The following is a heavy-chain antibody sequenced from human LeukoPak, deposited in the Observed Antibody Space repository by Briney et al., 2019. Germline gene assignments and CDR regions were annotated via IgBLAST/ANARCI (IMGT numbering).Heavy chain of an antibody. D-gene: IGHD3-10*01. CDR1: GYTFTGYY. J-gene: IGHJ4*02. V-gene: IGHV1-69*13. CDR3: ATATMVRDVHFDY. Sequence: ASVTVSCKASGYTFTGYYMHWVRQAPGQGLEWMGGIIPIFGSANYAQKFQGRVTITADESTSTAYMELSSLRSEDTAVYYCATATMVRDVHFDYWGQGTLVTVSS. CDR2: IIPIFGSA.